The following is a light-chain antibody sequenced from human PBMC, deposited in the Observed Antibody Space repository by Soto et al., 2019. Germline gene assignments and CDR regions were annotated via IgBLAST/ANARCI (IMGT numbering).Light chain of an antibody. CDR1: QDITNY. V-gene: IGKV1-33*01. Sequence: DIQMTQSPSSLSASVGDRVTITCQASQDITNYLNWYQQKPGKAPKLLMYAASNMETGVPSRFSGSGSGTYFTFTISNLQPEDVGIYYCQQYDNLPYTFGQGTKLEI. J-gene: IGKJ2*01. CDR3: QQYDNLPYT. CDR2: AAS.